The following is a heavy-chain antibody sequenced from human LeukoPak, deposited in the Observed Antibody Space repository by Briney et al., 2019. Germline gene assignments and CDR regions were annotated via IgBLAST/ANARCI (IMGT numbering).Heavy chain of an antibody. CDR1: GYTFSSYA. D-gene: IGHD3-10*01. J-gene: IGHJ4*02. V-gene: IGHV1-3*01. Sequence: GASVKVSCKASGYTFSSYAMHGVRQAPGQRLEWMGWINAGNGNTKYSQKFQGRVTITRDTSASTAYMELSSLRSEDTAVYYCARATPPYGSGSYVLGYWGQGTLVTVSS. CDR3: ARATPPYGSGSYVLGY. CDR2: INAGNGNT.